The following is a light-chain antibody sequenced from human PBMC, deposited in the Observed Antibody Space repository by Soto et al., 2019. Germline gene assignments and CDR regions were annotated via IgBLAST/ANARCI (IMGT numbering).Light chain of an antibody. CDR2: GAS. CDR3: LEHNTYPFS. J-gene: IGKJ4*01. CDR1: QGIGDD. V-gene: IGKV1-17*01. Sequence: QMTQSPSSLSASVGDTVTISCRASQGIGDDLGWYQQKPGEAPRRLIYGASILPSEVPSRFSGSGSGTEFTLTISGLQPEDCATYFCLEHNTYPFSFGGGTKVEIK.